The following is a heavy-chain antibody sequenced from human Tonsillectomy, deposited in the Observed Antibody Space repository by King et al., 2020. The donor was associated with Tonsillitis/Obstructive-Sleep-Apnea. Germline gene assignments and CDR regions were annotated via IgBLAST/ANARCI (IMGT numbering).Heavy chain of an antibody. CDR1: GGSISSRSYY. D-gene: IGHD2-21*02. V-gene: IGHV4-39*07. Sequence: QLQESGPGPVKPSETLSLTCTVSGGSISSRSYYWGWIRQPPGKGLEWIGSIYYRGSTYYNPSLKSRVTISVDTSKNQFSLKVSSVTAADTAVYYCARHIVVVTSTPYYFDYWGQGTLVTVSS. J-gene: IGHJ4*02. CDR2: IYYRGST. CDR3: ARHIVVVTSTPYYFDY.